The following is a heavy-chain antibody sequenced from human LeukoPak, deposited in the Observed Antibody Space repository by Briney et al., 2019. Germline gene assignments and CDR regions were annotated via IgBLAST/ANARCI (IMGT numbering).Heavy chain of an antibody. CDR3: ARRRPMVRGVILAFDI. CDR1: GGSISSSSYY. CDR2: IYYSGST. Sequence: PSETLSLTCTVSGGSISSSSYYWGWIRQPPGKGLEWIGSIYYSGSTYYNPSLKSRVTISVDTSKNQFSLKLSSVTAADAAVYYCARRRPMVRGVILAFDIWGQGTMVTVSS. D-gene: IGHD3-10*01. V-gene: IGHV4-39*01. J-gene: IGHJ3*02.